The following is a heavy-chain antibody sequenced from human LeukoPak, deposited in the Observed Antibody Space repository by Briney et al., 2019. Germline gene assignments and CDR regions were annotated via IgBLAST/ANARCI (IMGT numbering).Heavy chain of an antibody. V-gene: IGHV4-39*01. Sequence: SETLSLTCTVSGGSISSSSYYWGWVRQPPGKRLEWIGSIYYSGSTYYNPSLKSRVTISVDTSKNQFSLKLSSVTAADTAVYYCARHLEYDYFDYWGQGTLVTVSS. J-gene: IGHJ4*02. CDR3: ARHLEYDYFDY. D-gene: IGHD2/OR15-2a*01. CDR2: IYYSGST. CDR1: GGSISSSSYY.